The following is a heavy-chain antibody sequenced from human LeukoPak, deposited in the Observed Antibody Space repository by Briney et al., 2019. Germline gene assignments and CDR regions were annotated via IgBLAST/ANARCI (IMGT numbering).Heavy chain of an antibody. CDR2: ISGNREYI. D-gene: IGHD3-3*02. Sequence: PGGSLRLSCEGSGITFSSHSMNWVRQTPEKGLEWVSSISGNREYIVYADSMKGRFTISRDNPKSSVYLQMNSLRADDAAVYYCATFETSHFSKPFEMWGQGTMVTVSS. CDR3: ATFETSHFSKPFEM. J-gene: IGHJ3*02. V-gene: IGHV3-21*01. CDR1: GITFSSHS.